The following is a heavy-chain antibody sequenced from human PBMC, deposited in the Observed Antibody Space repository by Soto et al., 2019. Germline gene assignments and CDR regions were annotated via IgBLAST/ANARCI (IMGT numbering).Heavy chain of an antibody. J-gene: IGHJ6*02. D-gene: IGHD6-13*01. CDR1: GGSISSGGYY. CDR2: IYYSGST. CDR3: ARGSRAAAGPYYYYGMDV. Sequence: SETLSLTCTVSGGSISSGGYYWSWIRQHPGKGLEWIGYIYYSGSTYYNPSLKSRVTISVDTSKNQFSLKLSSVTAADTAVYYCARGSRAAAGPYYYYGMDVWGQGTTVTVSS. V-gene: IGHV4-31*03.